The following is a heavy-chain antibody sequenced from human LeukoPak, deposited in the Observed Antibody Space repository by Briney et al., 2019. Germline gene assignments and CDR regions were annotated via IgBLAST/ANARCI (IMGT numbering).Heavy chain of an antibody. J-gene: IGHJ4*02. D-gene: IGHD6-19*01. CDR1: GFTYSSYA. CDR2: ISGSGGST. V-gene: IGHV3-23*01. Sequence: GGSLRLSCAASGFTYSSYAMSLVRQAPGKGLEWVSGISGSGGSTYYADSVKGRFTISRDNSKDALYLQMNSLRAEDTAVYYCANMGLAVAHWGQGTLVTVSS. CDR3: ANMGLAVAH.